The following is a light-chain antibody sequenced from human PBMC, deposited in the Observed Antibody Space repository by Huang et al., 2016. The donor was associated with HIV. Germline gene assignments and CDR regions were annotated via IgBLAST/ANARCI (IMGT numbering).Light chain of an antibody. J-gene: IGKJ4*01. V-gene: IGKV1-39*01. Sequence: DIQMTQSPSSLSASVGDRVTITCRASQSISSYLNWYQQKPGKAPKLLIYAASSVQSGVPSRFSVSGSGTDFTLTISSLQPEDFATYYCQQSYSLLTFGGGTKVEIK. CDR3: QQSYSLLT. CDR2: AAS. CDR1: QSISSY.